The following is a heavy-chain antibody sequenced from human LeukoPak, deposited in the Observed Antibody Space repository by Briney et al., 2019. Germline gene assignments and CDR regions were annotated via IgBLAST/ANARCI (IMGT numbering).Heavy chain of an antibody. D-gene: IGHD6-13*01. CDR1: GFTFSSYA. CDR3: AKAKSSSWYDGIYFDY. V-gene: IGHV3-23*01. Sequence: PGGSLRLSCAASGFTFSSYAMSWVRRAPGKGLEWVSAISGSGGSTYYADSVKGRFTISRDNSKNTLYLQINSLRAEDSAVYYCAKAKSSSWYDGIYFDYWGQGTLVTVSS. J-gene: IGHJ4*02. CDR2: ISGSGGST.